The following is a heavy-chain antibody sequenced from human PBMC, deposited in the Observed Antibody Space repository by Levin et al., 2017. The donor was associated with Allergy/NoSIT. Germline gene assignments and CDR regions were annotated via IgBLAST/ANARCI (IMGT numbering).Heavy chain of an antibody. CDR2: VGGGGFTT. D-gene: IGHD5-18*01. J-gene: IGHJ4*02. V-gene: IGHV3-23*01. CDR1: GFTFSSYA. CDR3: AKDEGDTAMVWDY. Sequence: SCAASGFTFSSYAMSWVRQPPGKGLEWVAAVGGGGFTTYYADSVKGRFTISRDNSRNTLYLQMNSLRAEDTAIYYCAKDEGDTAMVWDYWGQGTLVTVSS.